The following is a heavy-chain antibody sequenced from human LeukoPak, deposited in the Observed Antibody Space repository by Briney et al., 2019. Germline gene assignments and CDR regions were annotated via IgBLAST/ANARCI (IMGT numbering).Heavy chain of an antibody. J-gene: IGHJ5*02. CDR2: IYYSGST. CDR3: AREGDCSGGSCFNWFDP. D-gene: IGHD2-15*01. V-gene: IGHV4-59*01. Sequence: SETLSLTCTVSGGSISSYYWSWIRQPPGKGLEWIGYIYYSGSTNYNPSLKSRVTISVDTSKNQFSLKLSSVTAADTAVYYCAREGDCSGGSCFNWFDPWGQGTLATVSS. CDR1: GGSISSYY.